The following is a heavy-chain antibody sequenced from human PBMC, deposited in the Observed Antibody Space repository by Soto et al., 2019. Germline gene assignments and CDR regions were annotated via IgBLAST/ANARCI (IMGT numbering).Heavy chain of an antibody. J-gene: IGHJ3*02. D-gene: IGHD1-26*01. CDR2: TRNKANSYTT. CDR3: ARVMTVGVGVAFDI. CDR1: GFTFSDHY. Sequence: GGSLRLSCAASGFTFSDHYMDWVRQAPGKGLEWVGRTRNKANSYTTEYAASVKGRFTISRDDSKNSLYLQMNSLKTEDTAVYYCARVMTVGVGVAFDIWGQGTMVTVSS. V-gene: IGHV3-72*01.